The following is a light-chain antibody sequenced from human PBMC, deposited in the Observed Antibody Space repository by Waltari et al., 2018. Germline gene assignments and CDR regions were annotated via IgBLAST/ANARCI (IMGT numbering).Light chain of an antibody. CDR2: SNN. CDR3: AALDDSLNGPV. V-gene: IGLV1-44*01. J-gene: IGLJ3*02. Sequence: QSVLTQPPSASGTPGQRVTISCSGSISNIGSNTVNWYQQLPGTAPKLLIYSNNQRPSGLPDRFSGSKSGTSASLAISVLQSEDEADYYCAALDDSLNGPVFGGGTKLTVL. CDR1: ISNIGSNT.